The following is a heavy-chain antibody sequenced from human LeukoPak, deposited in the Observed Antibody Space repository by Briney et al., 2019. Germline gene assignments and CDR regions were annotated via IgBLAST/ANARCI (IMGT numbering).Heavy chain of an antibody. Sequence: GGSLRLSCAASGFTFSTYAMSWVHQAPGKGLEWVSTITGSGDSTYYADSVKGRFTISRDNSKNSLYLQMNSLRAGDTAVYYCAKGSAVADLYFDYWGQGTLVTVSS. J-gene: IGHJ4*02. CDR3: AKGSAVADLYFDY. CDR2: ITGSGDST. V-gene: IGHV3-23*01. D-gene: IGHD6-19*01. CDR1: GFTFSTYA.